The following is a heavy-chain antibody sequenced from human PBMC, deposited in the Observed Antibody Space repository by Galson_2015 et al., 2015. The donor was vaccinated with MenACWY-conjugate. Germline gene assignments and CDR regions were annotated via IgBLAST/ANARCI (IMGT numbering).Heavy chain of an antibody. CDR1: GFTFSSYS. Sequence: SLRLSCAASGFTFSSYSMNWVRQAPGKGLEWLSYISGASDTIYYADSVKGRFTISRDNAKNSLFLQMNSLRAEDTAVYFCARTPRSYSGYTFEKWGQGTLVTVSS. J-gene: IGHJ4*02. CDR3: ARTPRSYSGYTFEK. CDR2: ISGASDTI. V-gene: IGHV3-48*04. D-gene: IGHD5-12*01.